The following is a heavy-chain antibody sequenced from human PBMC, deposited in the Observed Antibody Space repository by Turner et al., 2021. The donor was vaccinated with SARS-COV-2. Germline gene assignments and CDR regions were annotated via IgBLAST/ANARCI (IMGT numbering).Heavy chain of an antibody. CDR1: GYTLTEFS. J-gene: IGHJ6*02. CDR2: FDPEDGET. CDR3: ATVPVVPAAIGYYYYYGMDV. Sequence: QVQLVQSGAEVKKPGASVKVSCKVSGYTLTEFSMHWVRQAPGKGLEWMGAFDPEDGETIYAQKFQSRVSMTEDTSTDTAYMELSSLRSEDTAVYYCATVPVVPAAIGYYYYYGMDVWGQGTTVTVSS. D-gene: IGHD2-2*02. V-gene: IGHV1-24*01.